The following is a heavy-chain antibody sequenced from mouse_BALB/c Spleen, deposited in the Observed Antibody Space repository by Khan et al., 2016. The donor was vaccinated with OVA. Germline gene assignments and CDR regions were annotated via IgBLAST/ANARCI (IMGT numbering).Heavy chain of an antibody. CDR2: IYWDDDK. Sequence: QVQLKESGPGIVQPSQTLSLTCSLSGFSLSSSGMGVSWIRQPSGKGLEWLAQIYWDDDKRYNPSLKSRLTISKDTSTNQVFLKITSVDTADTATYYWARTGWLLDFAMDYWGQGTSVTVSS. D-gene: IGHD2-3*01. CDR3: ARTGWLLDFAMDY. V-gene: IGHV8-12*01. CDR1: GFSLSSSGMG. J-gene: IGHJ4*01.